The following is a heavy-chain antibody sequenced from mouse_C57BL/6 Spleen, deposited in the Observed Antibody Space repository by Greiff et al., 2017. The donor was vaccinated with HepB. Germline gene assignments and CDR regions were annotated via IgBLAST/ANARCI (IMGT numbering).Heavy chain of an antibody. CDR1: GFTFSSYA. V-gene: IGHV5-4*01. CDR2: ISDGGSYT. CDR3: ARDGGYGYDDWFAY. J-gene: IGHJ3*01. Sequence: EVQGVESGGGLVKPGGSLKLSCAASGFTFSSYAMSWVRQTPEKRLEWVATISDGGSYTYYPDNVKGRFTISRDNAKNNLYLQMSHLKSEDTAMYYCARDGGYGYDDWFAYWGQGTLVTVSA. D-gene: IGHD2-2*01.